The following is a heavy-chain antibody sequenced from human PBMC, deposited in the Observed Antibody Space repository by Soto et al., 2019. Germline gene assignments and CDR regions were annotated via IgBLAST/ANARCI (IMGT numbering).Heavy chain of an antibody. Sequence: QVQLQESGPGLVKPSQTLSLTCTVSGASIGSSDSSWTWIRQHPGKGLEWIGYISYSGSTNYNPSLKSRVTISVDTSKNQFSLRLTSVTAADTAVYYCYSEGLWGQGTLVTVSS. V-gene: IGHV4-31*03. J-gene: IGHJ4*02. CDR1: GASIGSSDSS. D-gene: IGHD2-15*01. CDR3: YSEGL. CDR2: ISYSGST.